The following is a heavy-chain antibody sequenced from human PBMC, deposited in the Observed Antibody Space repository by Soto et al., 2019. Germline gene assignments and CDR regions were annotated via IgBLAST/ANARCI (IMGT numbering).Heavy chain of an antibody. CDR3: ARLPDTAPLGLDY. CDR2: IYYSGST. J-gene: IGHJ4*02. Sequence: SETLSLTCTVSGGSISSYYWSWIRQPPGKGLEWIGYIYYSGSTNYNPSLKSRVTISVDTSKNQFSLKLSSVTSVDTAVYYCARLPDTAPLGLDYWGQGTLVTVSS. D-gene: IGHD5-18*01. V-gene: IGHV4-59*01. CDR1: GGSISSYY.